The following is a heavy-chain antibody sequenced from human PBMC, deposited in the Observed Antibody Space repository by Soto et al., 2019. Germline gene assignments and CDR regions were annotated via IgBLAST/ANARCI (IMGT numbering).Heavy chain of an antibody. Sequence: QVQLVQSGDEVKKPGASVKVSCKASGYIFANYGIAWVRQAPGQGLEWMGWISPYTGNTHSATKVQGRLTMTTDTATRTGYMEQGSLTSDDTAVYYCVMVDNYVTPTPQDVWGQGTTVTVSS. V-gene: IGHV1-18*01. D-gene: IGHD3-16*01. CDR1: GYIFANYG. CDR3: VMVDNYVTPTPQDV. J-gene: IGHJ6*02. CDR2: ISPYTGNT.